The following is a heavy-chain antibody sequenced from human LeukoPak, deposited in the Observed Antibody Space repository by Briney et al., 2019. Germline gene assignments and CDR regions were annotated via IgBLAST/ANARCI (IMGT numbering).Heavy chain of an antibody. CDR1: GGSFSGYY. Sequence: SETLSLTCAVYGGSFSGYYWSWIRQPPGKGLEWIGEINHSGSTNYNPSLKSRVTISVDTSMNQFSLKLSSVTAADTAVYYCARQSSYYDSSGYYVRDYWGQGTLVTVSS. V-gene: IGHV4-34*01. J-gene: IGHJ4*02. D-gene: IGHD3-22*01. CDR2: INHSGST. CDR3: ARQSSYYDSSGYYVRDY.